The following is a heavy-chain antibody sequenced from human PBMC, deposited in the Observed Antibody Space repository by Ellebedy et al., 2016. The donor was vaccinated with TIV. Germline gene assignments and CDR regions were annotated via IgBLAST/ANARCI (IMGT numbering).Heavy chain of an antibody. J-gene: IGHJ6*02. CDR3: ARDRLRPHYGIDV. CDR2: VSTYSNKT. Sequence: ASVKVSXXASGYTFTTSGIAWVRQAPGQGLEWVGWVSTYSNKTNYAQKLQGRVTMTTDTSTSTAYMELRSLRSDDTAVYYCARDRLRPHYGIDVWGQGTSVTVSS. CDR1: GYTFTTSG. D-gene: IGHD4-17*01. V-gene: IGHV1-18*01.